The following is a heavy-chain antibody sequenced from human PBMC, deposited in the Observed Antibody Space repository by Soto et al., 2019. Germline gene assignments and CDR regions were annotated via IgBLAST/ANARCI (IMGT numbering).Heavy chain of an antibody. V-gene: IGHV3-21*01. J-gene: IGHJ3*02. CDR2: ISSSSSYI. CDR3: ARGPSLMTTVTPGAFDI. D-gene: IGHD4-4*01. CDR1: GFTFSSYS. Sequence: PGGSLRLSCAASGFTFSSYSMNWVRQAPGKGLEWVSSISSSSSYIYYADSVKGRFTISRDNAKNSLYLQMNSLRAEDTAVYYCARGPSLMTTVTPGAFDIWGQGIMVTVSS.